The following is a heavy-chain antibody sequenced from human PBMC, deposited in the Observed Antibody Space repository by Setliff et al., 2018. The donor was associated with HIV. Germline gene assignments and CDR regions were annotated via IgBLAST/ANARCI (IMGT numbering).Heavy chain of an antibody. CDR3: VTSSSWSSRLNF. D-gene: IGHD2-2*01. V-gene: IGHV4-39*01. CDR2: IYYSGYT. J-gene: IGHJ4*02. CDR1: GGSISSDFCY. Sequence: SETLSLTCSVSGGSISSDFCYWGWIRQPPGKGLEWIASIYYSGYTYSNPSLKSRVTISVYTSKNQFSLKLTSVTAADTAVYYCVTSSSWSSRLNFWGPGMLVTVSS.